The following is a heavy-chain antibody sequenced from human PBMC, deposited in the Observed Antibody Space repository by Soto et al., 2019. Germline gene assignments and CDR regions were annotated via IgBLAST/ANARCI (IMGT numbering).Heavy chain of an antibody. CDR3: ARDHGPGLPDYYYYYGMDV. D-gene: IGHD3-10*01. Sequence: GASVKVSCKASGYTFTSYGISWVRQAPGQGLEWMGWISAYNGNTNYAQKLQGRVTMTTDTSTSTAYMELRSLRSDDTAVYYCARDHGPGLPDYYYYYGMDVWGQGTTVTVSS. J-gene: IGHJ6*02. CDR2: ISAYNGNT. CDR1: GYTFTSYG. V-gene: IGHV1-18*04.